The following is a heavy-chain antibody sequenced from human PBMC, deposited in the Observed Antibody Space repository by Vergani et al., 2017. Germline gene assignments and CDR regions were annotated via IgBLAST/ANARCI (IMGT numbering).Heavy chain of an antibody. D-gene: IGHD6-13*01. CDR1: GFTFSDYY. V-gene: IGHV4-34*01. J-gene: IGHJ4*02. CDR2: INHSGST. Sequence: QVQLVESGGGLVKPGGSLRLSCAASGFTFSDYYMSWIRQPPGKGLEWIGEINHSGSTNYNPSLKSRVTKSVDTSKNQFSLKLSSVTAADTAVYYCARGPSAAAGEEDYWGQGTLVTVSS. CDR3: ARGPSAAAGEEDY.